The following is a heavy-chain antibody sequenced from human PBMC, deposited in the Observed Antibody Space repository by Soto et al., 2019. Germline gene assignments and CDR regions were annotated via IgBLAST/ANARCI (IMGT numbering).Heavy chain of an antibody. V-gene: IGHV1-2*02. CDR3: ARSRYYYDISGYYYYYGMDV. Sequence: ASVKVSCKASGYTFTGYYMHWVRQAPGQGLEWMGWINPNSGGTNYAQKFQGRVTMTRDTSISTAYMELSRLRSDGTAVYYCARSRYYYDISGYYYYYGMDVWGQGPTVTVS. CDR2: INPNSGGT. J-gene: IGHJ6*02. CDR1: GYTFTGYY. D-gene: IGHD3-22*01.